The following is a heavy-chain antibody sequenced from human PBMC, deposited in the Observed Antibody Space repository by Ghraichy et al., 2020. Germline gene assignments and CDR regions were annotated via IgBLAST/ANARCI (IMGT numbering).Heavy chain of an antibody. CDR2: IYTSGST. D-gene: IGHD1-20*01. CDR3: TLYKWYYGMDV. CDR1: GGSISSYY. Sequence: SETLSLTCTVSGGSISSYYWSWIRQPAGKGLEWIGRIYTSGSTNYNPSLKSRVTMSVDTSKNQFSLKLSSVTAADTAVYYCTLYKWYYGMDVWGQGTTVTVSS. J-gene: IGHJ6*02. V-gene: IGHV4-4*07.